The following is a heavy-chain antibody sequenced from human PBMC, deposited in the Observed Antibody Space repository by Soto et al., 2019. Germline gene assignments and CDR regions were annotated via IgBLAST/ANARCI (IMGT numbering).Heavy chain of an antibody. J-gene: IGHJ6*02. V-gene: IGHV1-2*04. CDR3: ARDASSSLHGMDV. D-gene: IGHD6-6*01. CDR1: GYTFTGYY. CDR2: INPNRGGT. Sequence: QVQLVQSGAEVKKPGASVKVSCKASGYTFTGYYMHWVRQAPGQGLEWMGWINPNRGGTNYAQKFQGWVTMTRDTSISTAYMELSRLRSDDTAVYYCARDASSSLHGMDVWGQGTTVTVSS.